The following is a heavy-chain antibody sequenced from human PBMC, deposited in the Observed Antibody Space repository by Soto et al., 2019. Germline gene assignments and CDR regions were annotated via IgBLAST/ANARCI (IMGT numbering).Heavy chain of an antibody. J-gene: IGHJ6*02. V-gene: IGHV1-24*01. CDR3: VTAQYCISTSCPAHYYYYGLDV. Sequence: QVQLVQSGAAVKKPGASVKVSCKVSGYILTELSVHWVRQAPGKGLEWMGGFDPEDGETIYAQKFQGRVTMTEDTSTDTAYMELSSLRSEDTAVYYFVTAQYCISTSCPAHYYYYGLDVWGQGTTVTVSS. D-gene: IGHD2-2*01. CDR1: GYILTELS. CDR2: FDPEDGET.